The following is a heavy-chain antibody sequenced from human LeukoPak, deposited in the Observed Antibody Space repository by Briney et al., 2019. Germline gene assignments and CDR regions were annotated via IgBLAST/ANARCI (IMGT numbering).Heavy chain of an antibody. CDR1: GFTVSSNY. V-gene: IGHV3-66*01. CDR2: IYCGGST. Sequence: PGGSLRLSCAASGFTVSSNYMSWVRQAPGKGLEWVSVIYCGGSTYYADSVKGRFTISRDNSKNTLYLQMNSLRAEDTAVYYCARDSSALDAFDIWGQGTMVTVSS. D-gene: IGHD1-26*01. J-gene: IGHJ3*02. CDR3: ARDSSALDAFDI.